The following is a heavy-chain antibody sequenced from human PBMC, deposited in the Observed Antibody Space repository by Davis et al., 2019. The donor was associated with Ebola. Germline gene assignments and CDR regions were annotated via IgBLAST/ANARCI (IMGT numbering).Heavy chain of an antibody. CDR3: ARDYSYGVIYYYYGMDV. CDR2: IIPIFGTA. Sequence: AASVKVSCKASGGTFSSYAISWVRQAPGQGLEWMGGIIPIFGTANYAQKFQGRVTITADKPTSTAYMELSSLRSEDTAVYYCARDYSYGVIYYYYGMDVWGQGTTVTVSS. V-gene: IGHV1-69*06. CDR1: GGTFSSYA. J-gene: IGHJ6*02. D-gene: IGHD5-18*01.